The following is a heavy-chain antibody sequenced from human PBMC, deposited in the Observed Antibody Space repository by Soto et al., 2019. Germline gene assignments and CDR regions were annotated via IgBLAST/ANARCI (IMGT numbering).Heavy chain of an antibody. D-gene: IGHD3-16*01. V-gene: IGHV3-23*01. J-gene: IGHJ4*02. CDR2: ISGSGGST. Sequence: GGSLRLSCAASGFTFSGYAMSWVRQAPGKGLEWVSAISGSGGSTYYADSVKGRFTISRDSSKNTLYLQMNSLRAEDTALYYCARGITGSKGKYSFDYWGQGTLVTVSS. CDR1: GFTFSGYA. CDR3: ARGITGSKGKYSFDY.